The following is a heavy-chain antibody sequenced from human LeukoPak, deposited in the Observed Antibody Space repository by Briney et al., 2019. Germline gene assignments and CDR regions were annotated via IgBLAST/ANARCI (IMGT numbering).Heavy chain of an antibody. CDR1: GYTLTELS. D-gene: IGHD4-17*01. CDR3: ATDPDDYGDYEVAY. CDR2: FDPEDGET. V-gene: IGHV1-24*01. J-gene: IGHJ4*02. Sequence: ASAKVSCKVSGYTLTELSMHWVRQAPGKGLEWMGGFDPEDGETIYAQKFQGRVTMTEDTSTDTAYMELSSLRSEDTAVYYCATDPDDYGDYEVAYWGQGTLVTVSS.